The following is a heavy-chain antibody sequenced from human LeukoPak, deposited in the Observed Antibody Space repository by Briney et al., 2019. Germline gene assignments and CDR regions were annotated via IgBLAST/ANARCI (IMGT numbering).Heavy chain of an antibody. J-gene: IGHJ4*02. Sequence: GASVKVSCKASGYTFTSYDINWVRQATGQGLEWMGWMNPNSGNTGYAQKFQGRATITRNTSISTACMELSSLRSEDTAVYYCARGGLYCSGGSCYLDYWGQGTLVTVSS. V-gene: IGHV1-8*03. CDR2: MNPNSGNT. CDR1: GYTFTSYD. D-gene: IGHD2-15*01. CDR3: ARGGLYCSGGSCYLDY.